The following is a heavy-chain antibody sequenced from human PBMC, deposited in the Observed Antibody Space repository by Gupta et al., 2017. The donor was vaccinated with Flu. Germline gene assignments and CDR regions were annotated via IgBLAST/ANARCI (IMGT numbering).Heavy chain of an antibody. CDR2: IGTAGDT. J-gene: IGHJ3*02. D-gene: IGHD3-9*01. CDR3: ARSSRDYDILTGYMLGAFDI. CDR1: GFPFSSYA. Sequence: EVQLVESGGGLLQPGGSLRLSCAASGFPFSSYAMHWVRQATGKGLEWVSAIGTAGDTYYPGSVKGRFTISRENAKNSLYLQMNSLRAGDTAVYYCARSSRDYDILTGYMLGAFDIWGQGTMVTVSS. V-gene: IGHV3-13*01.